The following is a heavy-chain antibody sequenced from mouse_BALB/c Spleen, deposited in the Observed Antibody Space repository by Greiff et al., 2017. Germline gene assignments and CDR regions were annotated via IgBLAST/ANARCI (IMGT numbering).Heavy chain of an antibody. V-gene: IGHV5-4*02. Sequence: DVKLVESGGGLVKPGGSLKLSCAASGFTFSDYYMYWVRQIPEKRLEWVATISDGGSYTYYPDSVKGRFTISRDNAKNNLYLQMSSLKSEDTAMYYCARDKGNYYFDYWGQGTTLTVSS. CDR1: GFTFSDYY. CDR3: ARDKGNYYFDY. J-gene: IGHJ2*01. CDR2: ISDGGSYT. D-gene: IGHD2-1*01.